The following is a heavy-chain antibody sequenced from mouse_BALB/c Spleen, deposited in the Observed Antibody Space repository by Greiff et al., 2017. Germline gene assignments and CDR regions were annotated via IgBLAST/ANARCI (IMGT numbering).Heavy chain of an antibody. V-gene: IGHV5-17*02. CDR2: ISSGSSTI. D-gene: IGHD2-13*01. CDR3: ERVDYDY. Sequence: DVMLVESGGGLVQPGGSRKLSCAASGFTFSSFGMHWVRQAPEKGLEWVAYISSGSSTIYYADTVKGRFTISRDNPKHTLFLQMTSLRSEDTAMYYCERVDYDYWGQGTTLTVSS. J-gene: IGHJ2*01. CDR1: GFTFSSFG.